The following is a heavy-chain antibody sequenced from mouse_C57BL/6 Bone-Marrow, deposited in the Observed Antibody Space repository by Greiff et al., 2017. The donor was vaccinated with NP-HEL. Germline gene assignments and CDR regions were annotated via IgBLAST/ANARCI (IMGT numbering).Heavy chain of an antibody. CDR1: GYSITSGYY. D-gene: IGHD1-1*01. CDR2: ISYDGSN. Sequence: ESGPGLVKPSQSLSLTCSVTGYSITSGYYWNWIRQFPGNKLEWMGYISYDGSNNYNPSLKNRISITRDTSKNQFFLKLNSVTTEDTATYYCARDYYGSEAYWGQGTLVTVSA. CDR3: ARDYYGSEAY. J-gene: IGHJ3*01. V-gene: IGHV3-6*01.